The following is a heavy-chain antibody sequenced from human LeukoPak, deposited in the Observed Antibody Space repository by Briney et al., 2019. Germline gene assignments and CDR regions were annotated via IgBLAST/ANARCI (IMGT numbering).Heavy chain of an antibody. J-gene: IGHJ3*01. CDR3: AREFSSKLEWLAYVTGDDAFDV. CDR1: GYSFTGYH. Sequence: GASVKVSCKAFGYSFTGYHLYWVRQAPRQGLEWMGWVNPKTGGTNYARKFQGRVTMTRDTSINTVNMELSRLTSDDTAVYYCAREFSSKLEWLAYVTGDDAFDVWGQGTMITVS. V-gene: IGHV1-2*02. D-gene: IGHD3-3*01. CDR2: VNPKTGGT.